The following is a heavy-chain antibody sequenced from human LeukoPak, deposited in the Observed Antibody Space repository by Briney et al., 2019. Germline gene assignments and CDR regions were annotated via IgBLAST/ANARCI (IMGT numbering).Heavy chain of an antibody. V-gene: IGHV3-30*18. D-gene: IGHD6-19*01. CDR1: GFTFSSYG. J-gene: IGHJ4*02. Sequence: PGGSLRLSCAASGFTFSSYGMHRVRQAPGKGLEWVAVISYDGSNKYYADSVKGRFTISRDNSKNTLYLQMNSLRAEDTAVYYCAKSLSSGWNPLYFDYWGQGTLVTVSS. CDR2: ISYDGSNK. CDR3: AKSLSSGWNPLYFDY.